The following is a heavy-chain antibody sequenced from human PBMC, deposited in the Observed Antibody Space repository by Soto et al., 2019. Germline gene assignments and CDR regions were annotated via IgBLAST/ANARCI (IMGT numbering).Heavy chain of an antibody. D-gene: IGHD1-26*01. V-gene: IGHV3-30-3*01. CDR2: ISYDGSNK. CDR3: ARRDQARGASLD. Sequence: GGSLRLSCAASGFTFSSYAMHWVRQAPGKGLEWVAVISYDGSNKYYADSVKGRFTISRDNSKNTLYLQMNSLRAEDTAVYYCARRDQARGASLDWGQRTLVTVSS. J-gene: IGHJ4*02. CDR1: GFTFSSYA.